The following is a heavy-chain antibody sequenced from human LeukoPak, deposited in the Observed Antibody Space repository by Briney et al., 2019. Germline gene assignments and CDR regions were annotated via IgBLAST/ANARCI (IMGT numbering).Heavy chain of an antibody. CDR2: TYYRSKWYN. V-gene: IGHV6-1*01. CDR3: ARAVGRWQWLVSDAFDI. D-gene: IGHD6-19*01. CDR1: GDSVSSNSAA. J-gene: IGHJ3*02. Sequence: SQTLSLTCAISGDSVSSNSAAWNWIRQSPSRDLEWLGRTYYRSKWYNDYAVSVKSRITINPDTSKNQFSLQLNSVTPEDTAVYYCARAVGRWQWLVSDAFDIWGQGTMVTVSS.